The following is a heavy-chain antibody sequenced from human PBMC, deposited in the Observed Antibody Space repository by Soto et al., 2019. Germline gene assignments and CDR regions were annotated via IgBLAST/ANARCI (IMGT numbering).Heavy chain of an antibody. Sequence: QVQLVQSGAEVKKPGASVKVSCKASGYTFTSYDINWVRQATGQGLEYLGWMNPNSGNKGYVQKFHCSVNMLRDTFRIRANIAMRSVRSDETTVYYCPRGINYSDFSRWFDPRGQGTLVTVSS. CDR3: PRGINYSDFSRWFDP. V-gene: IGHV1-8*01. D-gene: IGHD4-4*01. CDR2: MNPNSGNK. J-gene: IGHJ5*02. CDR1: GYTFTSYD.